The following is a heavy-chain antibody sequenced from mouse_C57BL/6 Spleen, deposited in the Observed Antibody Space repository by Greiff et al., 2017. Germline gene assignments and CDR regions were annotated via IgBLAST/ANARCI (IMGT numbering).Heavy chain of an antibody. CDR1: GYSITSGYY. V-gene: IGHV3-6*01. CDR2: ISYDGSN. J-gene: IGHJ3*01. Sequence: LLESGPGLVKPSQSLSLTCSVTGYSITSGYYWNWIRQFPGNKLEWMGYISYDGSNNYNPSLKNRISITRDTSKNQFFLKLNSVTTEDTATYYCARASWFAYWGQGTLVTVSA. CDR3: ARASWFAY.